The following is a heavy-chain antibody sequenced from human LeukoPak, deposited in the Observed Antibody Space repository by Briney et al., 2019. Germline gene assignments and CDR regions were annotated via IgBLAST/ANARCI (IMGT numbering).Heavy chain of an antibody. CDR2: AYHDGNT. D-gene: IGHD6-19*01. CDR3: ARSGASSSGWPLDY. CDR1: GYSISSGYY. J-gene: IGHJ4*02. V-gene: IGHV4-38-2*02. Sequence: PSETLSLTCTVSGYSISSGYYWGWIRQPPGKGLEWIGNAYHDGNTFYNPSLKSRVTISVDTSKNQFSLKLNSATAADTAVYYCARSGASSSGWPLDYWGQGTLVIVSS.